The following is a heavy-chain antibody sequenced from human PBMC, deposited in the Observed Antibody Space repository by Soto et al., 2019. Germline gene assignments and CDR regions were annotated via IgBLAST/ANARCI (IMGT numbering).Heavy chain of an antibody. CDR2: ISSSSSYI. Sequence: PGGSLRLSCAASGFTFSSYSMNWVRQAPGKGLEWVSSISSSSSYIYYADSVKGRFTISRDNAKNSLYLQMNSLRAEDTAVYYCAREVDTAMVKDYYYGMDVGGQGTTGT. CDR1: GFTFSSYS. CDR3: AREVDTAMVKDYYYGMDV. V-gene: IGHV3-21*01. J-gene: IGHJ6*02. D-gene: IGHD5-18*01.